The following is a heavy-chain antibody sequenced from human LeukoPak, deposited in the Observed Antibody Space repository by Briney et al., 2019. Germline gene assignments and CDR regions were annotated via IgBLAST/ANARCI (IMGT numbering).Heavy chain of an antibody. J-gene: IGHJ3*02. CDR1: GYTFTSYG. D-gene: IGHD6-19*01. CDR2: FDPEDGET. Sequence: ASVKVSCKASGYTFTSYGISWVRQAPGKGLEWMGGFDPEDGETIYAQKFQGRVTMTEDTSTDTAYMELSSLRSEDTAVYYCATDPVAAPDAFDIWGQGTMVTVSS. V-gene: IGHV1-24*01. CDR3: ATDPVAAPDAFDI.